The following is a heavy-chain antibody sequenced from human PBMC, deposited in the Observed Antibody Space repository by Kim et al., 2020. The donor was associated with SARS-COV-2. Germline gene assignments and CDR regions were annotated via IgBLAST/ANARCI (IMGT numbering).Heavy chain of an antibody. Sequence: ASVKVSCKASGYTFTSYAMNWVRQAPGQGLEWMGWINTNTGNPTYAQGFTGRFVFSLDTSVSTAYLQISSLKAEDTAVYYCARDRPGRDRSSGLPAPTSFDPWGQGTLVTVSS. V-gene: IGHV7-4-1*02. D-gene: IGHD3-10*01. CDR1: GYTFTSYA. J-gene: IGHJ5*02. CDR2: INTNTGNP. CDR3: ARDRPGRDRSSGLPAPTSFDP.